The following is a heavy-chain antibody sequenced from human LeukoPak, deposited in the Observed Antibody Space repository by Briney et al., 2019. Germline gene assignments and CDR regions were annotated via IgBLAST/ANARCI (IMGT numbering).Heavy chain of an antibody. CDR2: IYHSGST. Sequence: SETLSLTCAVSGGSISSGRYSWSWIRQPPGKGLEWIGYIYHSGSTYYNPSLKSRVTISVDRSKNQFSLKLSSVTAADTAVYYCARNPYGSGIDSWGQGTLVTVSS. V-gene: IGHV4-30-2*01. J-gene: IGHJ4*02. D-gene: IGHD3-10*01. CDR3: ARNPYGSGIDS. CDR1: GGSISSGRYS.